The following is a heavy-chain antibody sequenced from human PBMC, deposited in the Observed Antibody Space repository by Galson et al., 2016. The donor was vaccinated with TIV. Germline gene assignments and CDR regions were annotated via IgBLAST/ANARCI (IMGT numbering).Heavy chain of an antibody. V-gene: IGHV3-23*01. J-gene: IGHJ4*02. CDR3: AKNRYDSGTYYFGS. CDR1: GFTFRSFA. D-gene: IGHD3-10*01. CDR2: ISRSPGAT. Sequence: SLRLSCAASGFTFRSFAMTWVRQAPGKGLAWVATISRSPGATYYADSVKGRFTVSRDDSKDTLYLQMNSPLVEDTAVYYCAKNRYDSGTYYFGSWGQGTLVTVSS.